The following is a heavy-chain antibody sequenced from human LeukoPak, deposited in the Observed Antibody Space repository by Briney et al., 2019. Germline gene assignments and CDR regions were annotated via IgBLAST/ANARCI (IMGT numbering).Heavy chain of an antibody. CDR1: GGSISSYY. CDR2: IYYSGST. J-gene: IGHJ6*02. V-gene: IGHV4-59*01. Sequence: SETLSLTCTVSGGSISSYYWSWIRQPPGKGLEWIGYIYYSGSTNYNPSLKSRVTISVDTSKNQFSLKLSSVTAADMAVYYCARGDGSGNNYYYGMDVWGQGTTVTVSS. CDR3: ARGDGSGNNYYYGMDV. D-gene: IGHD3-10*01.